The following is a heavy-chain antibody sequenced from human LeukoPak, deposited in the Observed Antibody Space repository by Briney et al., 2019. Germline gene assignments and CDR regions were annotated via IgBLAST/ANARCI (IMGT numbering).Heavy chain of an antibody. CDR3: AKDRANDGWRFDY. J-gene: IGHJ4*02. V-gene: IGHV3-23*01. Sequence: GGSLRLSCAASGFTFSSYAMSWVRQAPGKGLEWVSAISGGVGRTYYADSVKGRFTISRDDSENTLYLQMNSLRAEDTAVYYCAKDRANDGWRFDYWGQGALVTVSS. CDR1: GFTFSSYA. CDR2: ISGGVGRT. D-gene: IGHD5-24*01.